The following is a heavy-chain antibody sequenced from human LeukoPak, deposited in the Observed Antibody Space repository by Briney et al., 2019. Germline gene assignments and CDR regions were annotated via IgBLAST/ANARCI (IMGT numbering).Heavy chain of an antibody. CDR3: KQKTAYDILTGYSQFDY. CDR1: GGSISSSSYY. J-gene: IGHJ4*02. CDR2: IHYSGRS. Sequence: SETLYLTCTVSGGSISSSSYYWGWIRQPPRKGLEWIGSIHYSGRSYYNPSLKSRVTISVDTSKNQFSLKLSSVTAADTAVYFFKQKTAYDILTGYSQFDYWGQGTLVTVSS. D-gene: IGHD3-9*01. V-gene: IGHV4-39*01.